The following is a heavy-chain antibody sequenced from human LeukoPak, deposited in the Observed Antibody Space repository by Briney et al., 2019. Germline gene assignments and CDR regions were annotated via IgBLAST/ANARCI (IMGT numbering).Heavy chain of an antibody. CDR2: IDWSGAAS. Sequence: GSGGSLRLSCVVAGLSNADYGMWWVRQVPGKGLEWVSGIDWSGAASEYADSVKGRFTISRDNAKNSLYLHMNTLRPEDTGVYYCARDLSATWYSLGYWGQGTLVTVSS. V-gene: IGHV3-20*04. D-gene: IGHD2-21*02. CDR3: ARDLSATWYSLGY. CDR1: GLSNADYG. J-gene: IGHJ4*02.